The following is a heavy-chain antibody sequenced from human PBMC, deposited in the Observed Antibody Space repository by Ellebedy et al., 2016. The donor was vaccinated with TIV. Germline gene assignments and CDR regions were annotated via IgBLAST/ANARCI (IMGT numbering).Heavy chain of an antibody. D-gene: IGHD6-19*01. Sequence: PGGSLRLSCAASGRTVSKFGIHWVRQAPGKGLEWVAVMSDDGAFEHYADFVKGRFTISRDHSENTVYLEMTSVRPEDTAMYYCASDYKSVAGLFDSWGQGTLVTVSS. CDR1: GRTVSKFG. CDR2: MSDDGAFE. CDR3: ASDYKSVAGLFDS. J-gene: IGHJ4*02. V-gene: IGHV3-30*03.